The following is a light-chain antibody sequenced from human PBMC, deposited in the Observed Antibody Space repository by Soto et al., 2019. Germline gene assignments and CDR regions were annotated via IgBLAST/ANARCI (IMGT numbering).Light chain of an antibody. CDR3: SSYTSSSTLGV. CDR2: EVS. J-gene: IGLJ1*01. Sequence: QSALTQPPSASGSPGRSVTISCTGTSSDVGGYDYVSWFQQHPGKAPKLMIYEVSNRPSGVSNRFSGSKSGNTASLTISGLQAEDEADYYCSSYTSSSTLGVFGTGTKLTVL. V-gene: IGLV2-14*01. CDR1: SSDVGGYDY.